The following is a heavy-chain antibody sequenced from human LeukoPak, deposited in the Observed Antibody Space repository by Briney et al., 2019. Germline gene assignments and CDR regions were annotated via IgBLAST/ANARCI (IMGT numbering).Heavy chain of an antibody. CDR3: ARVLLRYFERIDY. D-gene: IGHD3-9*01. CDR2: IYYSGST. V-gene: IGHV4-39*07. CDR1: GGSISSSSYY. Sequence: PSETLSLTCTVSGGSISSSSYYWGWIRQPPGKGLEWIGSIYYSGSTYYNPSPKSRVTISVDTSKNQLSLRLSSVTAADTAVYYCARVLLRYFERIDYWGQGTLVTVSS. J-gene: IGHJ4*02.